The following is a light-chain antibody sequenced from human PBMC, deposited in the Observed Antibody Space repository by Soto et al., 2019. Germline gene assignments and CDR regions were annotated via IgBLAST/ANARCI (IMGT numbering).Light chain of an antibody. CDR3: MKALQTLSLT. Sequence: DIVMTQSPLSLPVTPGEPASISCRSSQSLLHSNGYNYLSWFFQRPGQAPQPLIYLASNRSSGVPDRFSGSGSGTDFTLKINTVEAEDVGIYYCMKALQTLSLTFGQGTRLGSK. CDR2: LAS. J-gene: IGKJ5*01. V-gene: IGKV2-28*01. CDR1: QSLLHSNGYNY.